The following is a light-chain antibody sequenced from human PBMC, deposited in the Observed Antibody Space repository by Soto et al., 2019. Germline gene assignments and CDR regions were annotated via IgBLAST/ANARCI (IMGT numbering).Light chain of an antibody. Sequence: IVVTQSPATLSLSPGERATLSCRASQSVSSYLAWYQQKPGQAPRLLIYDASNRATGIPARFSGSGSGTDFTLTISSLEPEDFAVYYCQQRSKSLTFGGGTKVQIK. CDR3: QQRSKSLT. V-gene: IGKV3-11*01. CDR1: QSVSSY. J-gene: IGKJ4*01. CDR2: DAS.